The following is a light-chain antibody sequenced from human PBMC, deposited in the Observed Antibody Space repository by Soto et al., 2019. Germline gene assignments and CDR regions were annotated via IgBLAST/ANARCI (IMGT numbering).Light chain of an antibody. CDR1: QSISRR. J-gene: IGKJ1*01. CDR3: QQYNSYPWT. CDR2: DAS. V-gene: IGKV1-5*01. Sequence: DIQMIQSPSALSASVGDRVTITCRDSQSISRRLAWYQQKPGKAPKLLIYDASSLESGVPAGFSGSGAGTQGTLTISSLQPDDFAPYYFQQYNSYPWTFGQGTRVEIK.